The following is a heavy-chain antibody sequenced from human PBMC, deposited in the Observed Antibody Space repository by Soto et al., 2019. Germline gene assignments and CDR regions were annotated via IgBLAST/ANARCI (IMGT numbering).Heavy chain of an antibody. CDR3: VKGASLERADAFDI. D-gene: IGHD1-1*01. CDR1: GFTFSSYA. Sequence: GGSLRLSCSASGFTFSSYAMHWVRQAPGKGLEYVSAISSNGGSTYYADSVKGRFTISRDNSKNTLYLQMSSLRAEDTAVYYCVKGASLERADAFDIWGQGTMVTVSS. V-gene: IGHV3-64D*06. J-gene: IGHJ3*02. CDR2: ISSNGGST.